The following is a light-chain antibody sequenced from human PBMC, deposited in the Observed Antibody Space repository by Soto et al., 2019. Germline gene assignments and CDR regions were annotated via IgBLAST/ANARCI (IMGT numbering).Light chain of an antibody. V-gene: IGKV3-20*01. Sequence: ELVVTMYKAHLSLXPGKXRSLXXXXSESVSNNYLAWYQQKPGHAHRLLIYGASIRATAITVRFCGHGSGTDFILSINRLEPEDFAVYYCQQYVSWPWTFGQGTKLDIK. J-gene: IGKJ1*01. CDR1: ESVSNNY. CDR3: QQYVSWPWT. CDR2: GAS.